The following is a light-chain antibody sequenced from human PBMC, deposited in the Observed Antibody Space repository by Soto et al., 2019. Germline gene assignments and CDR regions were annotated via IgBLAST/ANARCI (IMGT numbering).Light chain of an antibody. CDR3: QSFDKYLSAVV. Sequence: QYVLTQPPSVSGAPGERVTISCTRSSYDIGAGYRVRWYQQVPGTAPKLLIYDNTNRPSGVSVRFSGSKSGTSASLAISGLQAEDEADYYCQSFDKYLSAVVFGGGTKLTVL. J-gene: IGLJ2*01. CDR1: SYDIGAGYR. CDR2: DNT. V-gene: IGLV1-40*01.